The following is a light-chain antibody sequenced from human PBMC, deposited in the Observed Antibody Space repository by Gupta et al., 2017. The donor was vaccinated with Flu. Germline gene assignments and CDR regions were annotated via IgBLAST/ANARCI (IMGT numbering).Light chain of an antibody. V-gene: IGLV3-21*02. Sequence: SYGLPQPAAVSVAPGQKARITSGGNNIGSKSVHWYQQKPGQAPVLVVYDEGDRPSGILERFSCSNTGNNATPTISRVEAGEEADDYCQVWDSRSDHVVFGGGTKLTVL. J-gene: IGLJ2*01. CDR1: NIGSKS. CDR3: QVWDSRSDHVV. CDR2: DEG.